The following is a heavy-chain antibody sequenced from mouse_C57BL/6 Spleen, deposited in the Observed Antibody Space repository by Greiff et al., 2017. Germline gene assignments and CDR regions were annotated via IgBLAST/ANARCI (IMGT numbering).Heavy chain of an antibody. J-gene: IGHJ2*01. Sequence: VQLQQPGAELVKPGASVTLSCKASGYTFTSYWMHWVKQRPGQGLEWLGMIHPNSGSTNYHEKFKSKATLTVDKSTSTAYLQLSSLTSEDSAFYYCSRSELSHDYWGQGITLTVAS. CDR3: SRSELSHDY. D-gene: IGHD4-1*01. V-gene: IGHV1-64*01. CDR2: IHPNSGST. CDR1: GYTFTSYW.